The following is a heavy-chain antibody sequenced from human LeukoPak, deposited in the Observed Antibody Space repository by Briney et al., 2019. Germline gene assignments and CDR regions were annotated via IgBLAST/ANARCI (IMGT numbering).Heavy chain of an antibody. CDR3: ARAPYGSATNNYYMDV. Sequence: TPSETLSLTCTVSGGSISSYYWSWIRQPAGKGLEWIGRIYTSGSTNYNPSLKCRVTMSVDTSKNQFSLKLSSVTAADTAVYYCARAPYGSATNNYYMDVWGKGTTVTVSS. CDR2: IYTSGST. J-gene: IGHJ6*03. CDR1: GGSISSYY. V-gene: IGHV4-4*07. D-gene: IGHD3-10*01.